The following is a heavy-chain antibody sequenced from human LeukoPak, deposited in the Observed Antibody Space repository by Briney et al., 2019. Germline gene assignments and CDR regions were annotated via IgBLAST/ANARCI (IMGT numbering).Heavy chain of an antibody. CDR2: IVVGSGNT. J-gene: IGHJ2*01. V-gene: IGHV1-58*01. CDR3: AAAPQYDILSFDL. Sequence: SVKVSCKASGFTFTSSAVQWVRQARGQRLEWIGWIVVGSGNTNCAQKFRERVTITRDMSTSTAYMELSSLRSEDTAVYYCAAAPQYDILSFDLWGRGTLVTVSS. D-gene: IGHD3-9*01. CDR1: GFTFTSSA.